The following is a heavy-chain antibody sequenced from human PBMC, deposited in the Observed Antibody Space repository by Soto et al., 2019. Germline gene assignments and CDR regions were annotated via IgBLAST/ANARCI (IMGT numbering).Heavy chain of an antibody. CDR2: ISSGSNYI. D-gene: IGHD2-2*02. CDR3: ARGIYWTLDICYTGYYYMDV. V-gene: IGHV3-21*01. J-gene: IGHJ6*03. CDR1: GFTFSNYT. Sequence: DVQLVESGGGLVKPGGSLRLSCTVSGFTFSNYTMDWVRQAPGKGLEWVSSISSGSNYIYYADSVKGRFTISRDNAKNSLYLQMNSLRAEDTAVFYCARGIYWTLDICYTGYYYMDVWGKETTVTVSS.